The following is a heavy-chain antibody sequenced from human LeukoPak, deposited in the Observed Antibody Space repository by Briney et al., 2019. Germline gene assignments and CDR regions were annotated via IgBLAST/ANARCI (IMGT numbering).Heavy chain of an antibody. CDR3: TRTVAAAGTFDY. V-gene: IGHV3-49*04. CDR2: IRGKTYGGTT. J-gene: IGHJ4*02. Sequence: RSLRLSCTASGFTFGDYPMSWVRQAPGKGLEWVGFIRGKTYGGTTEYAASVKGRFTISRDDSQSIAYLQMNSLQTEDTAVYYCTRTVAAAGTFDYWGQGTLVTVSS. CDR1: GFTFGDYP. D-gene: IGHD6-13*01.